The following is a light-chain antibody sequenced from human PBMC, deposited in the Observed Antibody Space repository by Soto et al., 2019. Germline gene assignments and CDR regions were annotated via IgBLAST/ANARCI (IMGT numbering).Light chain of an antibody. CDR2: GAS. CDR1: QSVSSYY. J-gene: IGKJ1*01. V-gene: IGKV3-20*01. Sequence: EIVLTQSPGTLSLSPGERATLSCRASQSVSSYYLAWYQQKPGQAPRLLIYGASSRATGIPDRFSGSGSGTDFTLTISSLQPEDVATYYCQKYNSAPWTFGQGTKV. CDR3: QKYNSAPWT.